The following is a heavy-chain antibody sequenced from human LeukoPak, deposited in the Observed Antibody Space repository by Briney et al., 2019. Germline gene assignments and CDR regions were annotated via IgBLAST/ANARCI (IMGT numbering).Heavy chain of an antibody. CDR2: IYSGGST. Sequence: GGSLRLSCAAPEFSVGSNYMAWVRQAPGKGLEWVSLIYSGGSTYYADSVKGRFTISRDDSKNTLYFQMNSLRAEDTAVYYCARGHSGYHNTGGQGTLVTVSS. CDR3: ARGHSGYHNT. V-gene: IGHV3-66*01. J-gene: IGHJ4*02. CDR1: EFSVGSNY. D-gene: IGHD5-12*01.